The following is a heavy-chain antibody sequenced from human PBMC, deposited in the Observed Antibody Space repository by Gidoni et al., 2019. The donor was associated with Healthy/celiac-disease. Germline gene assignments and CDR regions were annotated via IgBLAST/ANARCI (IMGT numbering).Heavy chain of an antibody. D-gene: IGHD6-6*01. Sequence: EVQLLESGGGLVQPGGSLRLSCAASGFTFSSYAMSWVRQAPGKGLEWVSAISGSGGSTYYADSVKGRFTISRDNSKNTLYLQMNSLRAEDTAVYYCAKRIAARPDDYYYYYMDVWGKGTTVTVSS. V-gene: IGHV3-23*01. CDR1: GFTFSSYA. CDR3: AKRIAARPDDYYYYYMDV. CDR2: ISGSGGST. J-gene: IGHJ6*03.